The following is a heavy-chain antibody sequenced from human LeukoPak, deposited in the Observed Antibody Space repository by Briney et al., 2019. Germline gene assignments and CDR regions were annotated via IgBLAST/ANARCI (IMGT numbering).Heavy chain of an antibody. V-gene: IGHV3-49*03. Sequence: PGGSQRLSCNGSGLTFRDYAVTWFRQATGKGLEGVGFFRTKAHGGAPETAASVKGRFNVTRDDSEGIAYLQMTSLRTEDTAIYYCARVNFRDYRGYTWFEPWGQGTLVTVSS. D-gene: IGHD3-10*01. CDR3: ARVNFRDYRGYTWFEP. CDR2: FRTKAHGGAP. J-gene: IGHJ5*02. CDR1: GLTFRDYA.